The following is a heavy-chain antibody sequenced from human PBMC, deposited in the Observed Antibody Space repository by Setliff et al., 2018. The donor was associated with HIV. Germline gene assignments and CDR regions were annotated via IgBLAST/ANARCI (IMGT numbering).Heavy chain of an antibody. J-gene: IGHJ4*02. CDR1: GGSISTSY. CDR3: ARHSPSDY. Sequence: PSETLSLTCTVSGGSISTSYWNWIRQPPGKGLEWIAYIYISGTTSYNPSLKSRVTISVDTSKNQFSLKLSSVTAADTAVYYCARHSPSDYWGQGTLVTVSS. V-gene: IGHV4-4*09. CDR2: IYISGTT.